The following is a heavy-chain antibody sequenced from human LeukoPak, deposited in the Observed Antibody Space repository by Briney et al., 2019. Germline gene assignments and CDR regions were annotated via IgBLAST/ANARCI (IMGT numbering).Heavy chain of an antibody. CDR1: GFTFSSYE. D-gene: IGHD4-17*01. CDR3: ARDYGDYGAYYYYMDV. Sequence: PGGSLRLSCAASGFTFSSYEMNWVRQAPGKGLEWVSYISSSGSTIYYADSVKGRFTISRDNAKNSLYLQMNSLRAEDTAVYYCARDYGDYGAYYYYMDVWGKGTTVTISS. V-gene: IGHV3-48*03. J-gene: IGHJ6*03. CDR2: ISSSGSTI.